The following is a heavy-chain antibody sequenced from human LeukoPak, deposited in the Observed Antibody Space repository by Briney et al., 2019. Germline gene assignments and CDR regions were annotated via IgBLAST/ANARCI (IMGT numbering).Heavy chain of an antibody. CDR2: IDPSDSYT. CDR1: GYSFTSYW. J-gene: IGHJ4*02. D-gene: IGHD3-9*01. CDR3: ARPVRYFDWLYLDY. V-gene: IGHV5-10-1*01. Sequence: GESLKISCKGSGYSFTSYWISGGRQLPGKGLEWMGRIDPSDSYTNYSPSFQGHVTISADKSISTAYLQWSSLKASDTAMYYCARPVRYFDWLYLDYWGQGTLVTVSS.